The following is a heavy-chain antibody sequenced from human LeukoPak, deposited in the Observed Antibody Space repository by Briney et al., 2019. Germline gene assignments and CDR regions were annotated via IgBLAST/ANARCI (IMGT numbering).Heavy chain of an antibody. D-gene: IGHD7-27*01. J-gene: IGHJ4*02. CDR2: LYSDGNT. CDR3: AKDGGLWVSAHWGDS. CDR1: GFIVSSNY. V-gene: IGHV3-53*01. Sequence: GGSLRLSCATSGFIVSSNYMSWVRQAPGKRLEWVSVLYSDGNTYYADSVKGRFTVSRDNSKNTLFLQMNSLRAEDTAVYYCAKDGGLWVSAHWGDSWGRGTLVTVSS.